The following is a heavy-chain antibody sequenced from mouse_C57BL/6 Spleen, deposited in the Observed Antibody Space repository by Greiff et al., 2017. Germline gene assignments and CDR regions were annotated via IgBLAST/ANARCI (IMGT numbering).Heavy chain of an antibody. J-gene: IGHJ4*01. CDR3: ARDNSNYAMDY. V-gene: IGHV5-4*01. Sequence: EVKVEESGGGLVKPGGSLKLSCAASGFTFSSYAMSWVRQTPEKRLEWVATISDGGSYTYYPDNVKGRFTISRDNAKNNLYLQMSHLKSEDTAMYYCARDNSNYAMDYWGQGTSVTVSS. CDR2: ISDGGSYT. D-gene: IGHD2-5*01. CDR1: GFTFSSYA.